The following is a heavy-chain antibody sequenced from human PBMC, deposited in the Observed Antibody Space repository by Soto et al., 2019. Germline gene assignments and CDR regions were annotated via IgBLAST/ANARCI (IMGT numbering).Heavy chain of an antibody. CDR1: KFTFSSYW. Sequence: EVQLVESGGGLVQPGGSRRLSCAASKFTFSSYWMSWVRQAPGKGLEWVANIKQDGSEKDYVDPVKGRFTSIRDNAQNSLNLQMNSLRVEDTAVYYCGRAQYTWNDVSTYYGMDVWGQGTPVTVSS. CDR2: IKQDGSEK. J-gene: IGHJ6*02. V-gene: IGHV3-7*01. CDR3: GRAQYTWNDVSTYYGMDV. D-gene: IGHD1-1*01.